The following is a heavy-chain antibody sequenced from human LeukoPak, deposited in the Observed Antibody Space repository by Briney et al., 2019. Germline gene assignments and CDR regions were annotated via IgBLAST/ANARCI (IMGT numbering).Heavy chain of an antibody. CDR2: ISGSGGGT. D-gene: IGHD5-18*01. J-gene: IGHJ4*02. CDR1: GFTFSSYA. Sequence: GGSLRLSCAASGFTFSSYAMAWVRHPPGKGLEWVSSISGSGGGTYYADSVKGRFTISRDNSKNTLYLQMNGLRAEDTAVYYCAKRIQSAMATGYWGQGTLVTVSS. CDR3: AKRIQSAMATGY. V-gene: IGHV3-23*01.